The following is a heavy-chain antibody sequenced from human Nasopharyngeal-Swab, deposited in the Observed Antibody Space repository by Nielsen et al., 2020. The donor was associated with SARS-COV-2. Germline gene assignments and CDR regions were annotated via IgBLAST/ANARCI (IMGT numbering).Heavy chain of an antibody. CDR3: ARGGGDWTRIDY. V-gene: IGHV1-69*04. J-gene: IGHJ4*02. D-gene: IGHD2-21*02. CDR1: GGTFSSYA. Sequence: SVKVSCKASGGTFSSYAISWVRQAPGQGLEWMGRIIPILGIANYAQKFQGRVTITADKSTSTAYMELSSLRSEDTAVYYCARGGGDWTRIDYWGQGTLVTVSS. CDR2: IIPILGIA.